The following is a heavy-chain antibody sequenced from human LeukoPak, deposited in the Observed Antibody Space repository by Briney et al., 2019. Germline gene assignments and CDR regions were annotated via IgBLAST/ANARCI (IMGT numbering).Heavy chain of an antibody. CDR1: GGSISSYY. CDR2: IYYNGRT. Sequence: PSETLSLTCTLSGGSISSYYWSWIRQPPGKGLEWIAFIYYNGRTKYNPSLQSRVTISLDTSKNHFSLQLRSVTAADTAVYYCARHQWHYYYYMGVWGKGSTVTVSS. V-gene: IGHV4-59*08. CDR3: ARHQWHYYYYMGV. D-gene: IGHD6-19*01. J-gene: IGHJ6*03.